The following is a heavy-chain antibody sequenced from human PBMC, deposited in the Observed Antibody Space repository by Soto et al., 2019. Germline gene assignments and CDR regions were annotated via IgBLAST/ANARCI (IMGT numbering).Heavy chain of an antibody. CDR2: ISYDGSNK. CDR1: GFTFSSYG. V-gene: IGHV3-30*18. J-gene: IGHJ4*02. Sequence: QVQLVESGGGVVQPGRSLRLSCAASGFTFSSYGMHWVRQAPGKGLEWVAVISYDGSNKYYADSVKGRFTISRDNSKNTRYLQMNSLRAEDTAVYYCAKELTGTTAFDYWGQGSLVTVSS. D-gene: IGHD1-20*01. CDR3: AKELTGTTAFDY.